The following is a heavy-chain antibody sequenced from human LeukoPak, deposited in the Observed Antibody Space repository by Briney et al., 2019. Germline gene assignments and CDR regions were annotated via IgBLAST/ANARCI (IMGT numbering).Heavy chain of an antibody. Sequence: TSETLSLTCAVYGGSFSGYYWSWIRQSPGKGLEWIGYIYYSGSTYYNPSLKSRLSISVDTSKNQFSLKLSSVTAADTAVYYCARGNYDFWSGTTNYYFDYWGQGTLVTVSS. CDR1: GGSFSGYY. CDR2: IYYSGST. V-gene: IGHV4-34*09. J-gene: IGHJ4*02. D-gene: IGHD3-3*01. CDR3: ARGNYDFWSGTTNYYFDY.